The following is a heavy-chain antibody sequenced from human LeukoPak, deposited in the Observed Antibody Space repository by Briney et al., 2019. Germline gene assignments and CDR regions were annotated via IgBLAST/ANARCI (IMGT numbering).Heavy chain of an antibody. CDR2: INWNGGST. J-gene: IGHJ3*02. CDR1: GFTLSSYA. D-gene: IGHD1-14*01. Sequence: GGSLRLSCAASGFTLSSYAMSWVRQAPGKGLEWVSGINWNGGSTGYADSVKGRFTISRDNAKNSLYLQMNSLRAEDTALYYCAREQFPVSDAFDIWGQGTMVTVSS. CDR3: AREQFPVSDAFDI. V-gene: IGHV3-20*04.